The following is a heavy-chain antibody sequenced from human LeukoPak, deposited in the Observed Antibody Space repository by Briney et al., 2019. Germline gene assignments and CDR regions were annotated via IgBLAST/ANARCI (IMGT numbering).Heavy chain of an antibody. V-gene: IGHV3-11*01. J-gene: IGHJ4*02. CDR1: GFTFSDYY. CDR3: ARVGIALASPFDY. CDR2: MSSRGYPI. D-gene: IGHD1-1*01. Sequence: PGGSLRLSCLASGFTFSDYYMSWVRQAPGKGLEWISYMSSRGYPIYYADSVKGRFTISRDNAKNTLYLQMHNLRADDTAVYFCARVGIALASPFDYWGLGTPVAVSS.